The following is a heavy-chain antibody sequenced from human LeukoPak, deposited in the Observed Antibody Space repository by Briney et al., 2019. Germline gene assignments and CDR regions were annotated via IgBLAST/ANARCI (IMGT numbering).Heavy chain of an antibody. CDR2: IYYTGTS. J-gene: IGHJ6*03. CDR1: GGSISSSPYS. Sequence: SETLSLTCTVSGGSISSSPYSWAWIRQPPGKGLEWIGSIYYTGTSFYKVSLKSRVSISLDTPNNQFSLKVSSVTAADTALYYCARVPLSTAHLHYYSMDVWGKGTTVTVSS. CDR3: ARVPLSTAHLHYYSMDV. D-gene: IGHD2-21*02. V-gene: IGHV4-39*07.